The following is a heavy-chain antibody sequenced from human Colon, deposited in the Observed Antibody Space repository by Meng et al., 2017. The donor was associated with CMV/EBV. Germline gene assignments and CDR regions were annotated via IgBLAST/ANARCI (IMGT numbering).Heavy chain of an antibody. D-gene: IGHD2-2*01. CDR1: DGAVNSDDAF. J-gene: IGHJ5*02. V-gene: IGHV4-61*08. Sequence: VSDGAVNSDDAFWSWLRKPPGKGLEWIGYIHYSGNTNYNPSLKSRVTMSIETSKNQFSLTLFSVTAADTAVYYCARDVMLPAPFFDPWGQGTLVTVSS. CDR3: ARDVMLPAPFFDP. CDR2: IHYSGNT.